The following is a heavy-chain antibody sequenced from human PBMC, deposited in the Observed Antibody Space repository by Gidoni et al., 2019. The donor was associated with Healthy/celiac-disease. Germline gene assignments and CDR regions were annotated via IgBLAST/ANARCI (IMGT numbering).Heavy chain of an antibody. J-gene: IGHJ4*02. CDR3: AKNGGGYSSEEDY. CDR2: ISGSGGST. Sequence: EVQLLESGGGLVQPGGSLRLSCSASGFPFSSDAMGGVRQAPGKGREWVSAISGSGGSTYYADSVKGRFTISRDNSKNTLYLQMNSLRAEDTAVYYCAKNGGGYSSEEDYWGQGTLVTVSS. D-gene: IGHD6-25*01. CDR1: GFPFSSDA. V-gene: IGHV3-23*01.